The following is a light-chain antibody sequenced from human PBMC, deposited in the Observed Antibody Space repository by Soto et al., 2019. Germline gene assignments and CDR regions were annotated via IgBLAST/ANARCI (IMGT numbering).Light chain of an antibody. J-gene: IGKJ1*01. CDR1: QSVSSN. CDR3: QQRSNWWT. Sequence: EIVMTQSPATLSVSPGGRATLSCRASQSVSSNLAWYQQKPGQAPRLLIYGASTRATGFPARFSGSRSGTEFTLTISSLQSEDFAVYYCQQRSNWWTFGQGTKVDIK. CDR2: GAS. V-gene: IGKV3-15*01.